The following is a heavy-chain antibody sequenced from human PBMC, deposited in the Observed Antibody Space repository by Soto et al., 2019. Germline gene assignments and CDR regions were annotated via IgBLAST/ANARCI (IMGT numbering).Heavy chain of an antibody. V-gene: IGHV3-74*01. D-gene: IGHD6-13*01. CDR2: INSDGSST. J-gene: IGHJ6*02. CDR1: GFTFSSYW. Sequence: LSLTCAASGFTFSSYWMHWVRQAPGKGLVWVSRINSDGSSTSYADSVKGRFTISRDNAKNTLYLQMNSLRAEDTAVYYCARGGYSSSWYYDGMDVWGQGTTVTVSS. CDR3: ARGGYSSSWYYDGMDV.